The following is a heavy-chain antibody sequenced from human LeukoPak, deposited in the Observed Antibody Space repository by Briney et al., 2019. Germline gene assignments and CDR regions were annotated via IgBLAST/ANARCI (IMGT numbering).Heavy chain of an antibody. Sequence: PGGSLRLSCAASGFTFSNAWMSWVRQAPGKGLEWVGRIKSKTDGGTTDYAAPVKGRFTISRDDSKNTLYLQMNSLKTEDTAVYYCTTDRLMNYDGYYYYGMDVWGQGTTVTVSS. J-gene: IGHJ6*02. V-gene: IGHV3-15*01. CDR1: GFTFSNAW. CDR2: IKSKTDGGTT. D-gene: IGHD4-23*01. CDR3: TTDRLMNYDGYYYYGMDV.